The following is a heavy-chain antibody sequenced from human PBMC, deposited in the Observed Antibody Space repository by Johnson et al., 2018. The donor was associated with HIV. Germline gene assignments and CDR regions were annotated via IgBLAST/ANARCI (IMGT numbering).Heavy chain of an antibody. D-gene: IGHD2-2*01. Sequence: HVQLVESGGGVVQPGRSLRLSCAASGFTFSSYGMHWVRQAPGKGLEWVAVISYDGSNKYYADSVKGRFTISRDNSKNTLYLQMNSLRAEDTAVYYCAKARGGYCSSTSCFAFDIWGQGTMVTVSS. CDR2: ISYDGSNK. V-gene: IGHV3-30*19. CDR3: AKARGGYCSSTSCFAFDI. CDR1: GFTFSSYG. J-gene: IGHJ3*02.